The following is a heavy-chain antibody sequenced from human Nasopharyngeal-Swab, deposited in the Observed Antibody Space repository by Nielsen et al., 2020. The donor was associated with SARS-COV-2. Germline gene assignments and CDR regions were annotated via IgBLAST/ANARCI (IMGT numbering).Heavy chain of an antibody. CDR2: MNPNSGNT. D-gene: IGHD5-12*01. V-gene: IGHV1-8*01. CDR3: ARGFIVATIFHYYYYMDV. Sequence: ASVKVSCKASGYIFTSYDINWARPATGQGLEWMGWMNPNSGNTGYAQKFQGRVTMTRNTSISTAYMELSSLRSEDTAVYYCARGFIVATIFHYYYYMDVWGKGTTVTVSS. J-gene: IGHJ6*03. CDR1: GYIFTSYD.